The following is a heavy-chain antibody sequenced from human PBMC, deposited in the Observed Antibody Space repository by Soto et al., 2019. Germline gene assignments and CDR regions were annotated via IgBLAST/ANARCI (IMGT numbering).Heavy chain of an antibody. CDR1: GFTFSNYG. V-gene: IGHV3-33*01. CDR2: IWSDGSNK. CDR3: ARGGYWSSTSCYTQRGGVERRLYYYYYGMDV. Sequence: QVQLVESGRGVVQPGRSLRLSCAASGFTFSNYGMHWVRQAPGKGLEWVAVIWSDGSNKYYADSVKGRFTISRDNSKNTLYLQMNSVRAEDTGVYYCARGGYWSSTSCYTQRGGVERRLYYYYYGMDVWGQGTTVTVSS. J-gene: IGHJ6*02. D-gene: IGHD2-2*02.